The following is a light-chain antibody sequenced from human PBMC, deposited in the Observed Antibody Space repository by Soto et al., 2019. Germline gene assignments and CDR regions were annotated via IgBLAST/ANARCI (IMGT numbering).Light chain of an antibody. J-gene: IGKJ1*01. CDR2: AAS. CDR3: LQLNRYPRA. CDR1: QAISSY. Sequence: IPLTQSPSSLSASVGDRVTITCRASQAISSYLDWYQQKPGKAPKLMLYAASTLQSGVPSRYSGSASGTDFTLTISSLQAEDFATYYCLQLNRYPRAFGERTNV. V-gene: IGKV1-9*01.